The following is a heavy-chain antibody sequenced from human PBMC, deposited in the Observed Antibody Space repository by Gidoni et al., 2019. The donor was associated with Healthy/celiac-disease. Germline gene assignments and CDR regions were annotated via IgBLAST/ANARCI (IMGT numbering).Heavy chain of an antibody. CDR3: ARGEVTIFGVVILPSW. CDR1: GGSISSGGYY. CDR2: IYYSGST. J-gene: IGHJ4*02. V-gene: IGHV4-31*03. D-gene: IGHD3-3*01. Sequence: QVQLQESGPGLVKPSQTLSLTCTVSGGSISSGGYYWSWIRQHPGKGLEWIGYIYYSGSTYYNPSLKSRVTISVDTSKNQFSLKLSSVTAADTAVYYCARGEVTIFGVVILPSWWGQGTLVTVSS.